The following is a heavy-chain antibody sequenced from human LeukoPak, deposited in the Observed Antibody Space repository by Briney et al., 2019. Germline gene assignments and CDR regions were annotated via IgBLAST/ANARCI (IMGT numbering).Heavy chain of an antibody. CDR1: GFTFAIYA. D-gene: IGHD3-22*01. CDR2: ISYDGNNK. V-gene: IGHV3-30-3*01. Sequence: GRSLRLSCAASGFTFAIYAMHWVRQAPGKGLEWVAVISYDGNNKYYADSVKGRFTISRDNSKNTLCLQMNSLRAEDTAVYYCARDLVGGWDDSSGYYYGYFDYWGQGTLVTVSS. J-gene: IGHJ4*02. CDR3: ARDLVGGWDDSSGYYYGYFDY.